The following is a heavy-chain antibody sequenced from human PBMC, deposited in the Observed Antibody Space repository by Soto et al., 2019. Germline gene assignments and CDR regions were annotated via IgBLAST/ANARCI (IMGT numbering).Heavy chain of an antibody. CDR2: IYYSGST. V-gene: IGHV4-31*03. D-gene: IGHD4-17*01. Sequence: QVQLQESGPGLVKPSQTLSLTCTVSGGSSSSGVYYWSWFRQHPGKGLEWIGYIYYSGSTYYNPSLMSRVTISVDTSKNQFSLKLSSVTAADTAVYYCARDNYRGDRRQDAFDIWGQGTMVTVSS. CDR1: GGSSSSGVYY. J-gene: IGHJ3*02. CDR3: ARDNYRGDRRQDAFDI.